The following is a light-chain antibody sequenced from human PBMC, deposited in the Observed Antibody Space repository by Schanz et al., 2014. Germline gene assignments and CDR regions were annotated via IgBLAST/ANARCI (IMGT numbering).Light chain of an antibody. J-gene: IGKJ4*01. CDR2: GAS. Sequence: EIVLTQSPGTLSLSPGERATLSCRASQSVSSYLAWYQQKPGQAPRLLIYGASSRATGIPDRFGGSGSGTDFTLTISRLEPEDFAVYYCQQYDSPPLTFGGGTKVEIK. V-gene: IGKV3-20*01. CDR1: QSVSSY. CDR3: QQYDSPPLT.